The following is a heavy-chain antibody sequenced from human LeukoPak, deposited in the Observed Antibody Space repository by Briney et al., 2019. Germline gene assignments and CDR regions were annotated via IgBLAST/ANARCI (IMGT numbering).Heavy chain of an antibody. V-gene: IGHV1-46*01. CDR1: GYTFITYH. CDR3: SVEGSGSYLYFDY. J-gene: IGHJ4*02. CDR2: INPSGGAT. Sequence: ASXKVSCKASGYTFITYHVHWVRQAPGQGLEGMGFINPSGGATSYAQKFQGRVTMTRDTSTSTVYMELSSLRSEDTAVYYCSVEGSGSYLYFDYWGQGTLVTVSS. D-gene: IGHD3-10*01.